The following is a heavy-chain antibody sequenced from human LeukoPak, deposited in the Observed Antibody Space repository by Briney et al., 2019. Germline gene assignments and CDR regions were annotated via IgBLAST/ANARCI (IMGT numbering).Heavy chain of an antibody. CDR2: IWSDGSNK. J-gene: IGHJ4*02. D-gene: IGHD6-13*01. Sequence: PGGSLRLSCAASGFTFSSYGMHWVRQAPGKGLEWVAVIWSDGSNKYYADSVKGRFTISRDNSKNTLYLQMNSLRAEDTAVYYCAKDHKIAAGMGIDYWGQGTLVTVSS. V-gene: IGHV3-30*02. CDR3: AKDHKIAAGMGIDY. CDR1: GFTFSSYG.